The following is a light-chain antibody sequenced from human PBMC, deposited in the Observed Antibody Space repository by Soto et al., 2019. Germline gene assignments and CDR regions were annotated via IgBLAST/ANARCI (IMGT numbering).Light chain of an antibody. CDR2: EVT. CDR3: SSYTVISTYV. J-gene: IGLJ1*01. Sequence: QAVVTQPASVSGSPGQSITISCTGTSSDVGSYNYVSWYQQHPGRAPKLMIYEVTNRPSGVSTRFSGSKSGNTASLIISGLQAEDEADYYCSSYTVISTYVFGTGTKVTVL. CDR1: SSDVGSYNY. V-gene: IGLV2-14*01.